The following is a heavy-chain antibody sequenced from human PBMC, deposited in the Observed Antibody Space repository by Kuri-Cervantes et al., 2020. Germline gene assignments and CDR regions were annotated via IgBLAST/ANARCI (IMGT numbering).Heavy chain of an antibody. CDR3: ARVEEGWEPLVFDY. CDR2: INPNSGGT. CDR1: GYTFTGYY. Sequence: ASVKVSCKASGYTFTGYYMHWVRQAPGQGLEWMGWINPNSGGTNYAQKFQGRVTMTTDTSTSTAYMELRSLRSDDTAVYYCARVEEGWEPLVFDYWGQGTLVTVSS. D-gene: IGHD1-26*01. J-gene: IGHJ4*02. V-gene: IGHV1-2*02.